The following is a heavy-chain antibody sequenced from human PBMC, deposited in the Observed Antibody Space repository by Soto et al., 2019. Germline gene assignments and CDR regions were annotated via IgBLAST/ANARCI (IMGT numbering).Heavy chain of an antibody. CDR1: GGSIKSVDYY. V-gene: IGHV4-31*03. J-gene: IGHJ6*02. Sequence: QVRLQESGPGLVKASQTLSLTCTVSGGSIKSVDYYWSWVRQHPTKGLEWIGSLDYSGTPYYNPYLKSRIYISVDTSKSQFSLNLQSVTAADTAVYYCAREAEYCINGICSSYYYYGLDGWGQGTTVTVSS. D-gene: IGHD2-8*01. CDR3: AREAEYCINGICSSYYYYGLDG. CDR2: LDYSGTP.